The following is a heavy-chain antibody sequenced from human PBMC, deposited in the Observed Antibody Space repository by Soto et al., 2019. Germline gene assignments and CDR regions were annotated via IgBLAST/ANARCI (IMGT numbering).Heavy chain of an antibody. D-gene: IGHD1-26*01. CDR3: AAEAPVAATSYGTHV. J-gene: IGHJ6*02. V-gene: IGHV1-58*01. Sequence: SVKVSCKASGFTFTSSAVQWVRQARGQRLEWIGWIVVGSGNTNYAQKFQERVTITRDMSTSTAYMELSSLRSEDPAVYYCAAEAPVAATSYGTHVRGQRTPVTVPS. CDR1: GFTFTSSA. CDR2: IVVGSGNT.